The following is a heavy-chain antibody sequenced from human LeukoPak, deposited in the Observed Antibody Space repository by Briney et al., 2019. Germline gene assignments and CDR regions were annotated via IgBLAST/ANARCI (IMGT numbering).Heavy chain of an antibody. J-gene: IGHJ4*02. D-gene: IGHD5-24*01. CDR3: ARDEMAIDY. CDR1: ADSLSSNSAG. CDR2: TYYRSKWYN. Sequence: PSQTLSLTCALSADSLSSNSAGWNWLRQSPSRGLEWLGRTYYRSKWYNESAVSVKSRLTIYPDTSKNQVSLQVNSVTPEDTAVYYCARDEMAIDYWGQGTLVTVSS. V-gene: IGHV6-1*01.